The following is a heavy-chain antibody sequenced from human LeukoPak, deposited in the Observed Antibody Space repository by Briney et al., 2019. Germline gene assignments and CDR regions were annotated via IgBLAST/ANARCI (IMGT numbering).Heavy chain of an antibody. V-gene: IGHV3-64D*09. CDR1: GFTFNNAW. D-gene: IGHD5-12*01. CDR3: VKDEDFGYSGYFDY. CDR2: ISSNGGST. Sequence: GGSLRLSCAGSGFTFNNAWMTWVRQAPGKGLEYVSAISSNGGSTYYADSVKGRFTISRDNSKNTLYLQMSSLRAEDTAVYYCVKDEDFGYSGYFDYWGQGTLVTVSS. J-gene: IGHJ4*02.